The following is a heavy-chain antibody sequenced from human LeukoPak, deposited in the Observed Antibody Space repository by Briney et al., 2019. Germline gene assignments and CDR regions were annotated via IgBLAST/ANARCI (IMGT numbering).Heavy chain of an antibody. D-gene: IGHD6-13*01. CDR2: ISFDGSNK. CDR1: GFTFSSYG. V-gene: IGHV3-30*18. Sequence: GGSLRLSCAASGFTFSSYGMHWVRQAPGKGLEWVALISFDGSNKYYADSVKGRFTISRDNSRNTLYLQMNSLRAEDTAVYYCAKCYGGSSYYYYGMDVWGQGTTVTVSS. J-gene: IGHJ6*02. CDR3: AKCYGGSSYYYYGMDV.